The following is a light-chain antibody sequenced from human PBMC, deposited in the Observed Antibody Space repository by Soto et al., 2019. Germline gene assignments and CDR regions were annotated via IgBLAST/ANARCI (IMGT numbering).Light chain of an antibody. V-gene: IGKV1-39*01. CDR2: GAS. J-gene: IGKJ4*02. Sequence: DIPMTQSPSSLSASVGDRVTITCRASLNIGDSLSWFQQKAGKPPTQLIYGASDLQSVVPVRFSGSASGTDFTRTIRNMQREEFATYYFLQTYNPPRTFGEGTKVEFK. CDR3: LQTYNPPRT. CDR1: LNIGDS.